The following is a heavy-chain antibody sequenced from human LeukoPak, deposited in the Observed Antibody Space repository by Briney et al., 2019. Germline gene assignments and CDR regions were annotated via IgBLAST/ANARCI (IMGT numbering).Heavy chain of an antibody. Sequence: GGSLRLSCEASGLTFNKYWMTWVRQAPGKGLEWVANIKQDGSEKNYVDSVKGRFTISRDNAKNSLSLRMDSLSAEDTAVYYCATGYSSGWYFYFQHWGQGSLVSVSS. CDR1: GLTFNKYW. CDR2: IKQDGSEK. D-gene: IGHD2-15*01. V-gene: IGHV3-7*01. CDR3: ATGYSSGWYFYFQH. J-gene: IGHJ1*01.